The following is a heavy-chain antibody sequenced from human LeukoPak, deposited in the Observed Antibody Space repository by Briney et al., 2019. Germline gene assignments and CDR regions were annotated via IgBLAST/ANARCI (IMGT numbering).Heavy chain of an antibody. CDR1: GFIFRDYA. CDR3: ARDRGYCSSTSCHYYYYYMDV. J-gene: IGHJ6*03. V-gene: IGHV3-21*01. CDR2: ISSSSSYI. Sequence: GGSLRLSSTASGFIFRDYAMSWVRQAPGKGLEWVSSISSSSSYIYYADSVKGRFTISRDNAKNSLYLQMNSLRAEDTAVYYCARDRGYCSSTSCHYYYYYMDVWGKGTTVTASS. D-gene: IGHD2-2*01.